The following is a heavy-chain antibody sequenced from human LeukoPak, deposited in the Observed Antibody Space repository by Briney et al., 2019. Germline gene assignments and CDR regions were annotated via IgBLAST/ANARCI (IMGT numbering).Heavy chain of an antibody. Sequence: GGSLRLSCAASGFTFSSYAMNWVRQAPGKGLEWVSAIVRSGGTTYYADSVKGRFTISRDNSKNTLYLQMNSLRADDTAVYYCDGADFWGQGTLVTVSS. J-gene: IGHJ4*02. CDR1: GFTFSSYA. CDR3: DGADF. CDR2: IVRSGGTT. V-gene: IGHV3-23*01.